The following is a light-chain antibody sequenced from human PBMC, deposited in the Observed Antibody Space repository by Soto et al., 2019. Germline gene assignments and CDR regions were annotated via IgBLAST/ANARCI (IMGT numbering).Light chain of an antibody. V-gene: IGLV1-40*01. CDR1: SSNIGAGYD. J-gene: IGLJ1*01. CDR2: GNS. CDR3: QSYDSLGV. Sequence: QSVLTQPPSVSGAPGQRVTISCTGSSSNIGAGYDVHWYQQLPGTAPKLLIYGNSNRPSGVPDRFSGSKSGTSASLAITGLQAEDGADYYCQSYDSLGVFGTGTKLTVL.